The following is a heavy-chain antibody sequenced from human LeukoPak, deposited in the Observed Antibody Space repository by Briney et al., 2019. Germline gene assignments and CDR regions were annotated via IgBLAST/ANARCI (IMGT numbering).Heavy chain of an antibody. CDR2: ISSNSSYI. D-gene: IGHD1-26*01. V-gene: IGHV3-21*01. Sequence: GGSLRLSCAASGFTFSSYSMNWVRQAPGKGLEWVSSISSNSSYIYYADSVKGRFTISRDNAKNSLYLQMNSLRAEDTAVYYCARGDYSGSYYPYWGQGTLVTVSS. CDR1: GFTFSSYS. J-gene: IGHJ4*02. CDR3: ARGDYSGSYYPY.